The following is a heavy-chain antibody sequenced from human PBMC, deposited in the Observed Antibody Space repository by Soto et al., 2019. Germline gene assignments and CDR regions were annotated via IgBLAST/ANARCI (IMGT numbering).Heavy chain of an antibody. CDR1: GGSFSGYY. CDR2: INHSGST. CDR3: ARGWGTIFDY. V-gene: IGHV4-34*01. D-gene: IGHD7-27*01. J-gene: IGHJ4*02. Sequence: QVQLQQWGAGLLKPSETLSLTCAVYGGSFSGYYWNWIRQPPGKGLEWIGEINHSGSTNYNPSLTIRVTISVDTSTNQFFLTLSSVTAADTAVYYCARGWGTIFDYWGQGTLVTVSS.